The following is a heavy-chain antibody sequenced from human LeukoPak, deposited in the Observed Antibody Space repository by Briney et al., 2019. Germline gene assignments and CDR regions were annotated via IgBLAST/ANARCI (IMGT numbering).Heavy chain of an antibody. CDR1: GGSISSYY. CDR3: ARAQSTVIGPYFDY. J-gene: IGHJ4*02. V-gene: IGHV4-59*01. CDR2: IYYSGST. Sequence: PSETLSLTCTVSGGSISSYYWSWIRQPPGKGREWIGYIYYSGSTNYNPSLKSRVTIPVDTSKHQFSLKLSSVTAADTAVYYCARAQSTVIGPYFDYWGQGTLVTVSS. D-gene: IGHD4-17*01.